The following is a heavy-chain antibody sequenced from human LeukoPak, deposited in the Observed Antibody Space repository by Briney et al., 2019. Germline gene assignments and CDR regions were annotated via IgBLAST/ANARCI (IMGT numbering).Heavy chain of an antibody. CDR1: GYTFTGYY. CDR2: INPNSGGT. CDR3: ARVLPSTDDAFDI. J-gene: IGHJ3*02. D-gene: IGHD5/OR15-5a*01. V-gene: IGHV1-2*02. Sequence: ASVKVSCKASGYTFTGYYMHWVRQAPGQGLEWMGWINPNSGGTNYAQKFQGRVTMTRDTSISTAYMELSRLRSDDTAVYYCARVLPSTDDAFDIWGQGTKVTVSS.